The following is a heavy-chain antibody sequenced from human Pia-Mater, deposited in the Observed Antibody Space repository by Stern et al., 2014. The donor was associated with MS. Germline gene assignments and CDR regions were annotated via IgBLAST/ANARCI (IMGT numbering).Heavy chain of an antibody. D-gene: IGHD3-22*01. V-gene: IGHV4-30-4*01. CDR2: IYYNGNT. Sequence: QVQLQESGPGLVKPSQTLSLTCTVSGGSITSDDSYWTWIRQPPGQGLEWIGYIYYNGNTYYNPSLKSRLIISVDTSKIQFSLKLISVTAADTAVYYCARDRTYYSFDYWGQGTLVTVSS. CDR1: GGSITSDDSY. J-gene: IGHJ4*02. CDR3: ARDRTYYSFDY.